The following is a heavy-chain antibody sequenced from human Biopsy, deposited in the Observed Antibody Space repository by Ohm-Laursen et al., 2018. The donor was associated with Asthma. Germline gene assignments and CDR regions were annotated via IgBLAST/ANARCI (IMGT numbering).Heavy chain of an antibody. CDR2: IYYSGST. CDR1: SGSITSGGYY. CDR3: ARAQDYYDSRGYYRSFDY. Sequence: SQTLSLTCPVSSGSITSGGYYWTWIRQHPGKGLEWIGFIYYSGSTYSNPSLKSRVSISIDTSKNQFSLKLSSVTAADTAVYYCARAQDYYDSRGYYRSFDYWGQGTLVTVSS. D-gene: IGHD3-22*01. J-gene: IGHJ4*02. V-gene: IGHV4-31*03.